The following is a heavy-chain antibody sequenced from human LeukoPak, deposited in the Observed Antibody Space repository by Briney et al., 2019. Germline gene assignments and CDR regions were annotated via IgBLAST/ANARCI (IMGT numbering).Heavy chain of an antibody. CDR2: FSGYGTT. Sequence: GGSLRLSCAVSGFTFSNQAMSWVRQSPGKGLEWVSGFSGYGTTHYADSVRGRFTISRDNARNSLYLHMDSLRVEDMAVYYCARGGAARPDYWGQGTLVTVSS. J-gene: IGHJ4*02. CDR1: GFTFSNQA. CDR3: ARGGAARPDY. V-gene: IGHV3-23*01. D-gene: IGHD6-6*01.